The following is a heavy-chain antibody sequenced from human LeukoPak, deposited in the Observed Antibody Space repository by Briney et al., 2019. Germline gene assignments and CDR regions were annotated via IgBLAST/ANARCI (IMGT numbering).Heavy chain of an antibody. CDR2: IYYSGST. V-gene: IGHV4-39*01. CDR1: GGSISGTTSY. D-gene: IGHD2-2*03. J-gene: IGHJ4*02. Sequence: SEALSLTCAVSGGSISGTTSYWGWIRQPPGKGLEWIGRIYYSGSTFYNPSLKSRVTISVDTSKNRFSLRLTSVTAADTAVYYCARHGSTDYFDNWGQGTLVTVSS. CDR3: ARHGSTDYFDN.